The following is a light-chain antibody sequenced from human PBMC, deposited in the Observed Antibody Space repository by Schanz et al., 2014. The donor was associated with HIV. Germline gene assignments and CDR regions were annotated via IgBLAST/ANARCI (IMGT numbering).Light chain of an antibody. Sequence: QSALTQPASVSGSPGQSITISCTGTSSDIGGYNYVSWYQQHPGQAPKLLIYDVTYRPSGISNRFSGSKSGYTASLTISGLQADDEADYYCSSYTTSSTLVLGEGTKVTVL. CDR3: SSYTTSSTLV. V-gene: IGLV2-14*03. CDR2: DVT. CDR1: SSDIGGYNY. J-gene: IGLJ2*01.